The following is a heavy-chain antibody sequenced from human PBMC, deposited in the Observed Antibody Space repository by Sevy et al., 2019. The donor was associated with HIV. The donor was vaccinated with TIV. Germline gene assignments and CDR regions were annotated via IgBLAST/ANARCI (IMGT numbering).Heavy chain of an antibody. CDR2: IYYSGTT. J-gene: IGHJ4*02. Sequence: SETLSLTCTVSGGSISSSGYYWGWIRQPPGKGLEWIGTIYYSGTTYYNPSLKSPVTISVDTSKSQFSLKLSSVTAADTAVYYCARHRTGYADRRRGIDYWGQGTLVTVSS. V-gene: IGHV4-39*01. D-gene: IGHD1-1*01. CDR3: ARHRTGYADRRRGIDY. CDR1: GGSISSSGYY.